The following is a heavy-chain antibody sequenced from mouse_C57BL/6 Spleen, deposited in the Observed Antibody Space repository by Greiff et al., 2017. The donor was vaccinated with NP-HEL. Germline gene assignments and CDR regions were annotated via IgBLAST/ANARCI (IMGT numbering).Heavy chain of an antibody. CDR1: GYTFTDYE. D-gene: IGHD1-1*01. V-gene: IGHV1-15*01. J-gene: IGHJ1*03. CDR3: VLYYYGSSYWYFDV. CDR2: IDPETGGT. Sequence: VQLPPSGAELVRPGASVTLSFKASGYTFTDYEMHWVKQTPVHGLEWIGAIDPETGGTAYNQKFKGKAILTADKSSSTAYMELRSLTSEDSAVYYCVLYYYGSSYWYFDVWGTGTTVTVSS.